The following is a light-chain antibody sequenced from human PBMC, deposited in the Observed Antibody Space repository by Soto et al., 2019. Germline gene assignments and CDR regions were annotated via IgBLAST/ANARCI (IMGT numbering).Light chain of an antibody. CDR2: GAS. Sequence: EMAMTQSPPTASVSPGETATLSCRPSESASSNLAWYQQKPVQDPRLLISGASTRATGIPARFSGSGSGTEFTLTISSLQPEDFAVYYCQQFQKWPLTFGGGTNVEIK. CDR1: ESASSN. CDR3: QQFQKWPLT. J-gene: IGKJ4*01. V-gene: IGKV3-15*01.